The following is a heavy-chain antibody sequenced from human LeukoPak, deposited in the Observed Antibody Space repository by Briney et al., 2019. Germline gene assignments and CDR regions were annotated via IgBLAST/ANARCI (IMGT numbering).Heavy chain of an antibody. CDR2: INPSGGST. J-gene: IGHJ6*02. CDR3: ARVPAGNIAAAGTLTYYYYGMDV. CDR1: GYTFTSYY. V-gene: IGHV1-46*01. Sequence: ASVKVSCKASGYTFTSYYMHWVRQAPGRGLEWMGIINPSGGSTSYAQKFQGRVTMTRDTSTSTVYMELSSLRSEDTAVYYCARVPAGNIAAAGTLTYYYYGMDVWGQGTTVTVSS. D-gene: IGHD6-13*01.